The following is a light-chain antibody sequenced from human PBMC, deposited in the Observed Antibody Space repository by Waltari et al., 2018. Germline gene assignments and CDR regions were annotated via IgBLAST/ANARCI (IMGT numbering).Light chain of an antibody. CDR1: PVSVASAYF. CDR2: STT. J-gene: IGLJ3*02. Sequence: QTVVTQEPSFSVSPGGTVTLTCGLSPVSVASAYFPRWYQQTPGQAPRMLIHSTTTPSSGVPDRFSGSILGNKAALTITGAQAEDESDYYCALYMGNGISVFGGGTRLTVL. V-gene: IGLV8-61*01. CDR3: ALYMGNGISV.